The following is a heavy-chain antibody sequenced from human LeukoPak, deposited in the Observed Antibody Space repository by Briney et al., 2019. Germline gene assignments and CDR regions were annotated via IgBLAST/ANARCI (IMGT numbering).Heavy chain of an antibody. CDR1: GDAITGSSYY. Sequence: SETLSLTCTVSGDAITGSSYYWGWIRQPPGKGLEWSGSMYYSGSTYSNPSLKSRVTMSADTSKNQFSLKLSYVSAADTAVYYCARQYYDRTGYYYFDYWDQGTLVSVSS. J-gene: IGHJ4*02. V-gene: IGHV4-39*01. CDR3: ARQYYDRTGYYYFDY. D-gene: IGHD3-22*01. CDR2: MYYSGST.